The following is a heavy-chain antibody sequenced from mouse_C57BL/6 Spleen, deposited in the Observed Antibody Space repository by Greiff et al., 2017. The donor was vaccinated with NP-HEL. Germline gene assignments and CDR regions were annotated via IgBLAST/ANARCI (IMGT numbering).Heavy chain of an antibody. CDR3: ARSGY. V-gene: IGHV1-50*01. D-gene: IGHD3-1*01. CDR2: IDPSDSYT. J-gene: IGHJ2*01. CDR1: GYTFTSYW. Sequence: QVHVKQSGAELVKPGASVKLSCKASGYTFTSYWMQWVKQRPGQGLEWIGEIDPSDSYTNYNQKFKGKATLTVDTSSSTAYMQLSSLTSEDSAVYYCARSGYWGQGTTLTVSS.